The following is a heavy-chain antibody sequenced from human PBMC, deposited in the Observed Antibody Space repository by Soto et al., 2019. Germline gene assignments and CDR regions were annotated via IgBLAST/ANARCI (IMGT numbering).Heavy chain of an antibody. Sequence: SETLSLTCTVSRDSISSSYWNWIRQPAGKGLEWIGRIYKSGTTNYNPSLKSRVTMSVDTSKNQFSLKLDSVTAADTAVYYWARDRNYYDSSGYYPFDSWGQGTLVTVSS. CDR3: ARDRNYYDSSGYYPFDS. V-gene: IGHV4-4*07. CDR1: RDSISSSY. CDR2: IYKSGTT. J-gene: IGHJ5*01. D-gene: IGHD3-22*01.